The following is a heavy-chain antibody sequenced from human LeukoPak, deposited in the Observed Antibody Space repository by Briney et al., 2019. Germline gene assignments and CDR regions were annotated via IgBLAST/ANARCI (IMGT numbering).Heavy chain of an antibody. CDR1: GGSFSGYY. CDR2: INHSGST. D-gene: IGHD2-15*01. J-gene: IGHJ2*01. Sequence: PSETLSLTCAVYGGSFSGYYWSWIRQPPGKGLEWIGEINHSGSTKYNPSLKSQVTISVDTSKNQFSLKLSSVTAADTAVYYCARGDIVVVVAATLMNRYFDLWGRGTLVTVSS. CDR3: ARGDIVVVVAATLMNRYFDL. V-gene: IGHV4-34*01.